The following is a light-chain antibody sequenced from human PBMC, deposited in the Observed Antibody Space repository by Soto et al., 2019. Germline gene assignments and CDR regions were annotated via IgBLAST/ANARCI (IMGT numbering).Light chain of an antibody. V-gene: IGKV1-5*01. CDR1: QSISSL. CDR3: QQYNSYSWT. Sequence: DIQMTQSPSTLSASVGDRVTITCRASQSISSLLAWYQQKPGKAPKLLIYDASSLESGVPSRFSGSGSGTAFPLTISSLQPDDFATYYCQQYNSYSWTFGQGTKVEIK. CDR2: DAS. J-gene: IGKJ1*01.